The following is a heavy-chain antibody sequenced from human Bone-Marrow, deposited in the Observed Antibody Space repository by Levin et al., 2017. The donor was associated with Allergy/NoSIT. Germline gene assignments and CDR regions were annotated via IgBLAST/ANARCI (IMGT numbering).Heavy chain of an antibody. V-gene: IGHV3-33*01. CDR2: IWYDGSNK. Sequence: GESLKISCAASGFTFSSYGMHWVRQAPSKGLEWVAVIWYDGSNKYYADSVKGRFTISRDNSKNTLYLQMNSLRAEDTAVYYCARGGPDNTSRYGYWGQGTLVTVSS. J-gene: IGHJ4*02. CDR1: GFTFSSYG. D-gene: IGHD2/OR15-2a*01. CDR3: ARGGPDNTSRYGY.